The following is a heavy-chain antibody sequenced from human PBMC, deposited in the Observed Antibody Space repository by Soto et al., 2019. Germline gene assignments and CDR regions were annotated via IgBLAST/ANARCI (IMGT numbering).Heavy chain of an antibody. V-gene: IGHV3-74*01. J-gene: IGHJ4*01. D-gene: IGHD3-22*01. Sequence: GGSLRLCCAGSGVTFCAYNMNWVRQAPGKGLVWVSRVNSDESSTSYADSVKGRFTISRDNAKKTLYLQMNSLRAEDTAVYYCAREGDGTTGYYQDYWGHGTLVTVSS. CDR1: GVTFCAYN. CDR3: AREGDGTTGYYQDY. CDR2: VNSDESST.